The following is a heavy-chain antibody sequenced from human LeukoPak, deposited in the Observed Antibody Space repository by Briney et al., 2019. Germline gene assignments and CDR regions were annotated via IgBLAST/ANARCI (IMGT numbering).Heavy chain of an antibody. D-gene: IGHD3-22*01. CDR3: ARAPYYDSSGYLLEYAFDI. V-gene: IGHV4-31*01. CDR2: IYYSGST. CDR1: GGSISSGGYY. J-gene: IGHJ3*02. Sequence: PSQTLSLTCTVSGGSISSGGYYWSWIRQHPGKGLEWIGYIYYSGSTYYNPSLKSLVTISVDTSKNQFSLKLSSVTAADTAVYYCARAPYYDSSGYLLEYAFDIWGQGTMVTVSS.